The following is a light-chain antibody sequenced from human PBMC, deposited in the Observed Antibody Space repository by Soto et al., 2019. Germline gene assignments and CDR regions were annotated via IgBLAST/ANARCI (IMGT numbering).Light chain of an antibody. Sequence: EIVMTQSPATLSVSPGERATLSCRASQNISRSLAWYQQRPGQPPRLLIHAASSRATGIPERFSGIGSGTDFTLTISRLEPEDFAMYYCQQYHISRTFGQGTKVDI. J-gene: IGKJ1*01. V-gene: IGKV3D-15*01. CDR3: QQYHISRT. CDR1: QNISRS. CDR2: AAS.